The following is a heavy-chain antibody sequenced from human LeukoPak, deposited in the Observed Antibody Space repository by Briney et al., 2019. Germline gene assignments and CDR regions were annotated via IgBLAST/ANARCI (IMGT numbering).Heavy chain of an antibody. CDR3: ARDRIGYSYGVHPSYYFDY. V-gene: IGHV1-46*01. CDR1: GYTFTSYY. J-gene: IGHJ4*02. Sequence: ASVKVSCKASGYTFTSYYMHWVRQAPGQGLEWIGIINPSGGSTSYAQKFQGRVTMTRDTSTSTVYMELSSLRSEDTAVYYCARDRIGYSYGVHPSYYFDYWGQGTLVTVSS. D-gene: IGHD5-18*01. CDR2: INPSGGST.